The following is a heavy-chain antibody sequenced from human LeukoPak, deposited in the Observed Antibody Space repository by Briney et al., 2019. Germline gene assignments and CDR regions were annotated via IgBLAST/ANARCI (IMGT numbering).Heavy chain of an antibody. CDR1: GYTFTGYY. J-gene: IGHJ4*02. V-gene: IGHV1-18*04. CDR2: ISAYNGNT. CDR3: ARDIGGYGSGSYYPY. Sequence: VASVKVSCKASGYTFTGYYMHWVRQAPGQGLEWMGWISAYNGNTNYAQKLQGRVTMTTDTSTSTAYMELRSLRSDDTAVYYCARDIGGYGSGSYYPYWGQGTLVTVSS. D-gene: IGHD3-10*01.